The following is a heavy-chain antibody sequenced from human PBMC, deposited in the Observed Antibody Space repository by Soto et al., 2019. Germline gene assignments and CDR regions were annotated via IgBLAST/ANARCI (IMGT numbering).Heavy chain of an antibody. CDR1: GFTFSSYW. Sequence: EVQLVESGGGLVQPGGSLRLSCAASGFTFSSYWMSWVRQAPGKGLEWVANIKQDGSEKYYVDSVKGRFTISRDNAKNTRYLQXNSLRAEDTAVYYCARDPNIVATMGSIYYYYGMDVWGQGTTVTVSS. CDR2: IKQDGSEK. D-gene: IGHD5-12*01. V-gene: IGHV3-7*01. CDR3: ARDPNIVATMGSIYYYYGMDV. J-gene: IGHJ6*02.